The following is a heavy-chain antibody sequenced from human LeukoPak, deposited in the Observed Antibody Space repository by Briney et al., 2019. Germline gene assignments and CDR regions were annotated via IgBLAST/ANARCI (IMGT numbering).Heavy chain of an antibody. V-gene: IGHV3-30*03. CDR2: ISYDGSNK. J-gene: IGHJ5*02. CDR1: GFTFSSYW. CDR3: ARGSALPGSWYEGGNWFDP. D-gene: IGHD6-13*01. Sequence: AGGSLRLSCAASGFTFSSYWMSWVRQAPGKGLEWVAVISYDGSNKYYADSVKGRFTISRDNSKNTLYLQMNRLRAEDTAVYYCARGSALPGSWYEGGNWFDPWGQGTLVTVSS.